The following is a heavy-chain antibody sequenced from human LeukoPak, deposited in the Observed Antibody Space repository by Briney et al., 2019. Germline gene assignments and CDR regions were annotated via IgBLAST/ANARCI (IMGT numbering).Heavy chain of an antibody. CDR3: ARAWGDSSSWYDP. V-gene: IGHV3-30*04. J-gene: IGHJ5*02. Sequence: GGSLRLSCAASGFTFSSYAMHWVRQAPGKGLEWVAVISYDGSNKYYADSVKGRFTISRDNSKNTLYLQMNSLRAEDTAVYYCARAWGDSSSWYDPWGQGTLVTVSS. CDR2: ISYDGSNK. CDR1: GFTFSSYA. D-gene: IGHD6-13*01.